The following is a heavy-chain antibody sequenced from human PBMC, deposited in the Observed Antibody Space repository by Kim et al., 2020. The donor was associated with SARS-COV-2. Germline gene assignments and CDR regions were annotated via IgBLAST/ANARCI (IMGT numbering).Heavy chain of an antibody. CDR3: ARDKYFESGSYYKF. Sequence: VDTVKDRFTISRDNAKNSLYLQMNSLSYEDTAVYYCARDKYFESGSYYKFWGQGTLVTVSS. D-gene: IGHD3-10*01. V-gene: IGHV3-7*01. J-gene: IGHJ1*01.